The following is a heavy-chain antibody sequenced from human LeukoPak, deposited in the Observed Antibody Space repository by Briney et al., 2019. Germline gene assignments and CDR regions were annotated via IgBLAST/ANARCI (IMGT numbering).Heavy chain of an antibody. Sequence: AASVKVSCKASAGTFSSYAISWVRQAPGQGLEWMGRIIPIFGTANYAQKFQGRVTITTDESTSTAYMELSSLRSEDTAVYYCARGGDGSVQFDYWGQGTLVTVSS. CDR2: IIPIFGTA. J-gene: IGHJ4*02. V-gene: IGHV1-69*05. CDR1: AGTFSSYA. CDR3: ARGGDGSVQFDY. D-gene: IGHD6-25*01.